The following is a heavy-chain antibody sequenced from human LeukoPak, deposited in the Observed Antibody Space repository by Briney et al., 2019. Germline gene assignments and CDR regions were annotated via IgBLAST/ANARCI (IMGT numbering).Heavy chain of an antibody. D-gene: IGHD1-1*01. CDR3: ARDHSTTGLVPHYYYYMDV. CDR1: GGTFSSYA. CDR2: IIPIFGTA. V-gene: IGHV1-69*01. Sequence: SSVKVSCKASGGTFSSYAISWVRQAPGQGLEWMGGIIPIFGTANYAQKFQGRVTITADESTSTAYMELSSLRSEDTAVYYCARDHSTTGLVPHYYYYMDVWGKGTTVTVSS. J-gene: IGHJ6*03.